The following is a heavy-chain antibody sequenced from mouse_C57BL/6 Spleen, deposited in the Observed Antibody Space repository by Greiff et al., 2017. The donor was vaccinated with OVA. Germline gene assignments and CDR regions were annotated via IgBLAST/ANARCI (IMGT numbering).Heavy chain of an antibody. V-gene: IGHV5-17*01. CDR3: ARPITTVVATDYAMDY. CDR2: ISSGSSTI. D-gene: IGHD1-1*01. Sequence: DVKLQESGGGLVKPGGSLKLSCAASGFTFSDYGMHWVRQAPEKGLEWVAYISSGSSTIYYADTVKGRFTISRDNAKNTLCLQMTSLRSEDTAMYYCARPITTVVATDYAMDYWGQGTAVTVSS. CDR1: GFTFSDYG. J-gene: IGHJ4*01.